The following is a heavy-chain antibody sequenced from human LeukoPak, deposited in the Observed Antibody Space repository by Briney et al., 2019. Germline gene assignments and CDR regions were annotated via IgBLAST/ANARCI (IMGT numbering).Heavy chain of an antibody. V-gene: IGHV4-61*02. CDR1: GGSISSGSYY. CDR2: IYTSGST. J-gene: IGHJ4*02. CDR3: ARHELGGYFDY. Sequence: SETLSLTCTVSGGSISSGSYYWSWIRQPAGKGLEWIGRIYTSGSTNYNPSLKSRVTISVDTSKNQFSLKLSSVTAADTAVYYCARHELGGYFDYWGQGTLITVSS. D-gene: IGHD1-7*01.